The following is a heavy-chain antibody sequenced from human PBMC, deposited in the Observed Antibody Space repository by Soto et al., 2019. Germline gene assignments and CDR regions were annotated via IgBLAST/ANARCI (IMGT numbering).Heavy chain of an antibody. Sequence: PSETLSLTCTVSGGSVSSGSYYWSWIRQPPGKGLEWIGYIYYSGSTNYNPSLKSRVTISVDTSKNQFSLKLSSVTAADTAVYYCAREHQTAALARFYFDYWGQGTLVTVSS. CDR3: AREHQTAALARFYFDY. D-gene: IGHD6-13*01. V-gene: IGHV4-61*01. J-gene: IGHJ4*02. CDR2: IYYSGST. CDR1: GGSVSSGSYY.